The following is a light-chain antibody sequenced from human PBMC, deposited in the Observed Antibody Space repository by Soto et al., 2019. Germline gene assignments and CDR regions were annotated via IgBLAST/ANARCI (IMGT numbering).Light chain of an antibody. J-gene: IGLJ2*01. CDR2: SNN. Sequence: QSVLTQPPSAYGTPGQRVTISCSGSSSNIGSNTVNWYQQLPGTAPKLLIYSNNQRPSGVPDRFSGSKSGTSASLAISGLQSEDEADYYCAAWDDSLTGHVVFGGGTQLPV. V-gene: IGLV1-44*01. CDR3: AAWDDSLTGHVV. CDR1: SSNIGSNT.